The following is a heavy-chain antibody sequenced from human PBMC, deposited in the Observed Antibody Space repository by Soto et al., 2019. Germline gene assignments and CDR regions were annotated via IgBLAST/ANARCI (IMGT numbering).Heavy chain of an antibody. CDR2: ISSSSSYI. CDR3: AREGVQHGSGPYYYYGMDV. J-gene: IGHJ6*02. Sequence: GGSRRLSCAASGFTFSSYSMNWVRQAPGKGLEWVSSISSSSSYIYYADSVKGRFTISRDNAKNSLYLQMNSLRAEDTAVYYCAREGVQHGSGPYYYYGMDVWGQGTTVTVSS. V-gene: IGHV3-21*01. CDR1: GFTFSSYS. D-gene: IGHD3-10*01.